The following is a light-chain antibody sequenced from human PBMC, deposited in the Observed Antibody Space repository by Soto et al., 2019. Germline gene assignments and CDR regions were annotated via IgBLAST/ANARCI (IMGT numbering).Light chain of an antibody. Sequence: EIVLTQSPGTLSLSPGERATLSCRASQSVSSSFLAWYQQKPGQAPRLLIYGASIRATGIPDRFSGSGSGTAVTRTSSRVEPEDFKVYYCQQYGSSPWTFGQGAKVEMK. V-gene: IGKV3-20*01. J-gene: IGKJ1*01. CDR2: GAS. CDR1: QSVSSSF. CDR3: QQYGSSPWT.